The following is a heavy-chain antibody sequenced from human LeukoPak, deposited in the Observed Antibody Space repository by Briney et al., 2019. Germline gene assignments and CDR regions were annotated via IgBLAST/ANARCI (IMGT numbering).Heavy chain of an antibody. CDR2: INHSGST. CDR3: ARGPRGYGDYVGFDY. V-gene: IGHV4-34*01. Sequence: SETLSLTCAVYGGSFSGYYWSWIRQPPGKGLEWIGEINHSGSTNYNPSPKSRVTISVDTSKNQFSLKLSSVTAADTAVYYCARGPRGYGDYVGFDYWGQGTLVTVSS. D-gene: IGHD4-17*01. J-gene: IGHJ4*02. CDR1: GGSFSGYY.